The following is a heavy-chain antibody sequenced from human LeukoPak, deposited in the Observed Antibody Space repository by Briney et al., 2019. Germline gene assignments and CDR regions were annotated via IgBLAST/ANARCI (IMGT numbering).Heavy chain of an antibody. Sequence: SVKVSCKASGGTFSSYAISWVRQAPGQGLEWMGGIIPIFGTANYAQKFQGRVTITADESTSTAYMELSSLGSEDTAVYYCARGGGYVSRYDYWGQGTLVTVSS. V-gene: IGHV1-69*01. CDR2: IIPIFGTA. D-gene: IGHD5-12*01. J-gene: IGHJ4*02. CDR3: ARGGGYVSRYDY. CDR1: GGTFSSYA.